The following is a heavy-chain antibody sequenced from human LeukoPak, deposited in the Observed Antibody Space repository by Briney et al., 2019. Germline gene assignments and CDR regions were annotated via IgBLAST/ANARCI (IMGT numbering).Heavy chain of an antibody. D-gene: IGHD3-10*01. J-gene: IGHJ4*02. CDR1: GYIFTSYY. CDR3: ARGGLGVRGAADY. V-gene: IGHV1-46*01. Sequence: ASVKVSRKASGYIFTSYYIHWVRQAPGQGLEWMGMISPSGGSTTYAQKLQGRVTMTRDMSTSTVYMELSSLRSEDTAVYYCARGGLGVRGAADYWGQGTLVTVSS. CDR2: ISPSGGST.